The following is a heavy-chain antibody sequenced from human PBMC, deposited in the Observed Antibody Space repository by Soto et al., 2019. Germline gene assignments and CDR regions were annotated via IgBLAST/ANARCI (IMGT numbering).Heavy chain of an antibody. CDR3: ARELRYYDFWSGYYTVDRKNYYYYYGMDV. D-gene: IGHD3-3*01. Sequence: QVQLVESGGGVVQPGRSLRLSCAASGFTFSSYAMHWVRQAPGKGLEWVAVISYDGSNKYYADSVKGRFTISRDNSKNTLYLQMNSLRAEDTDVYYCARELRYYDFWSGYYTVDRKNYYYYYGMDVWGQGTTVTVSS. V-gene: IGHV3-30-3*01. CDR2: ISYDGSNK. CDR1: GFTFSSYA. J-gene: IGHJ6*02.